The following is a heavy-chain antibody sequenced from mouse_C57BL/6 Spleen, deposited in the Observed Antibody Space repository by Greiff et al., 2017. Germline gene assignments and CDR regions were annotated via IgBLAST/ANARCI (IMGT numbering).Heavy chain of an antibody. D-gene: IGHD1-2*01. J-gene: IGHJ1*03. CDR2: IYPGDGDT. Sequence: QVQLQQSGPELVKPGASVKISCKASGYAFSSSWMNWVKQRPGKGLEWIGRIYPGDGDTNYNGKFKGKATLTADKSSSTAYMQLSSLTSEDSAVYFCARKEGLRPGYFDVWGTGTTVTVSS. V-gene: IGHV1-82*01. CDR1: GYAFSSSW. CDR3: ARKEGLRPGYFDV.